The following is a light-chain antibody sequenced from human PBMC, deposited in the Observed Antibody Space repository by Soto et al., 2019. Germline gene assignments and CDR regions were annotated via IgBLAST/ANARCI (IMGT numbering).Light chain of an antibody. J-gene: IGKJ1*01. CDR3: HQYKTYST. CDR2: DAS. V-gene: IGKV1-5*01. CDR1: QSLNNR. Sequence: DIQLTQSPSTLSASVGDRVTITCRASQSLNNRLAWYQQKPGKAPKLLIYDASTLESGVSSRFSGTGSETECTPTITDLQADDLATYFCHQYKTYSTFGQGTKVEIK.